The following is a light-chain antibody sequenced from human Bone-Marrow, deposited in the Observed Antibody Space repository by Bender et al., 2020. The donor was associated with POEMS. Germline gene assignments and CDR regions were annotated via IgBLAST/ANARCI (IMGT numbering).Light chain of an antibody. Sequence: QSALTQPASVSGSPGQSITISCTGTSSDVGYYNYVSWYQKHPGKVPKLLIYDVSNRPSGVSNRFSGSKSGNTASLTISGLQAEDEADYYCCSFAGSVLFGGGTKLTVL. V-gene: IGLV2-14*01. CDR2: DVS. J-gene: IGLJ2*01. CDR3: CSFAGSVL. CDR1: SSDVGYYNY.